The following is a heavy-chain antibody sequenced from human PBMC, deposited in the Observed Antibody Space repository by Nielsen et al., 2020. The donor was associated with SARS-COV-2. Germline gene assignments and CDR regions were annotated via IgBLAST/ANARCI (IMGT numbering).Heavy chain of an antibody. Sequence: GGSLRLSCAASGFTFDDYAMNWVRQAPGKGLEWVSGISWNSGSIGYADSVKGRFTISRDNAKNSLYLQMNSLRAEDTALYYCAIQHDYGDYGAFYWGQGTLVTVSS. CDR3: AIQHDYGDYGAFY. V-gene: IGHV3-9*01. CDR2: ISWNSGSI. J-gene: IGHJ4*02. CDR1: GFTFDDYA. D-gene: IGHD4-17*01.